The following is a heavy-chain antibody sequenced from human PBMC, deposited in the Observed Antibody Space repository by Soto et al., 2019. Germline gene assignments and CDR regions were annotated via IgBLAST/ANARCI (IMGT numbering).Heavy chain of an antibody. CDR2: ISYDGSNK. D-gene: IGHD2-15*01. CDR1: GFTFSSYA. CDR3: ARDARSGPYCSGGSCFTYYYYGMDV. Sequence: QVQLVESGRGVVQPGRSLRLSCAASGFTFSSYAMHWVRQAPGKGLEWVAVISYDGSNKYYADSVKGRFTISRDNSKNTLYLQMNSLRAEDTAVYYCARDARSGPYCSGGSCFTYYYYGMDVWGQGTTVTVSS. J-gene: IGHJ6*02. V-gene: IGHV3-30-3*01.